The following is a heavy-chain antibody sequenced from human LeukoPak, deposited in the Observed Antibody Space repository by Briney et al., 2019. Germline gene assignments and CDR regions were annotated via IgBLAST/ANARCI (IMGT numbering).Heavy chain of an antibody. V-gene: IGHV1-18*01. CDR2: ISANNGKT. D-gene: IGHD6-13*01. CDR1: GYTFGTYG. J-gene: IGHJ4*02. CDR3: AKVAGDRLDS. Sequence: ASVKVSCKASGYTFGTYGFCWVRQAPGHGLEWMGWISANNGKTNFAQKFLGRVTMTTDTSTTTAYMELTSLRPDDTAVYYCAKVAGDRLDSWGQGTLVTVSS.